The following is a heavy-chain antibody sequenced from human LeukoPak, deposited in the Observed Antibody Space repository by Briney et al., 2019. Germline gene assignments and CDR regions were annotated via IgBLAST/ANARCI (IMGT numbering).Heavy chain of an antibody. CDR2: IYYSGNT. CDR1: GGSISSYY. D-gene: IGHD3-10*01. J-gene: IGHJ3*02. CDR3: ASPMTLVLRGVAGIDAFDI. Sequence: SETLSLTCTVSGGSISSYYWSWIRQPPGKGLEWIGYIYYSGNTNYNPSLESRVTMSVDTSKNQFSLMVSSVTAADTAVYYCASPMTLVLRGVAGIDAFDIWGQGAMVTVSS. V-gene: IGHV4-59*01.